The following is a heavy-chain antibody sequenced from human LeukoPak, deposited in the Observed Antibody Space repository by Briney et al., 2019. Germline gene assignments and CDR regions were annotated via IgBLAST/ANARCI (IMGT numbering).Heavy chain of an antibody. CDR3: ARADY. CDR2: IGSSSSYI. J-gene: IGHJ4*02. CDR1: GFTFSSYS. Sequence: GGSLRLSCAASGFTFSSYSMNWVRQAPGKGLGWVSSIGSSSSYIYYADSVKGRFTISRDNAKNSLYLQMNSLRAEDTAVYYCARADYWGQGTLVTVSS. V-gene: IGHV3-21*01.